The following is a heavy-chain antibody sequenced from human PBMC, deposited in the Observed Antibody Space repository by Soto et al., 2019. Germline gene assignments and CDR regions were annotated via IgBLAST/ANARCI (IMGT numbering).Heavy chain of an antibody. CDR3: TTDPLRSHDYSDY. CDR1: GFTFSNAW. J-gene: IGHJ4*02. CDR2: IKSKTDGGTT. D-gene: IGHD3-16*01. V-gene: IGHV3-15*01. Sequence: GSLRLSCAASGFTFSNAWMSWVRQAPGKGLEWVGRIKSKTDGGTTDYDAPVKGRFTISRDDSKNTLYLQMNSLKTEDTAVYYCTTDPLRSHDYSDYWGQGTLVTVSS.